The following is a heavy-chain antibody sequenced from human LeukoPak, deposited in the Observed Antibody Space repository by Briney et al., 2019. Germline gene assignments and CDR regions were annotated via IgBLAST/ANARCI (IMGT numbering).Heavy chain of an antibody. J-gene: IGHJ4*02. CDR3: AKDASGYSTN. CDR2: IKPDESEK. D-gene: IGHD1-26*01. Sequence: GGSLRLSCAASGFTFSTSWMSWLRQAPGKGLEWVANIKPDESEKHFVDSVKGRFTISRDNARSSLYLQMRSLRAEDTAVYFCAKDASGYSTNWGQGTLVTVSS. V-gene: IGHV3-7*01. CDR1: GFTFSTSW.